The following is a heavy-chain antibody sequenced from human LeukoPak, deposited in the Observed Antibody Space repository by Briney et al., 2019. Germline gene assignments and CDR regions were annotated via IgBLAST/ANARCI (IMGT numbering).Heavy chain of an antibody. CDR3: AHTAYSGSSYFDY. V-gene: IGHV3-64*01. J-gene: IGHJ4*02. Sequence: GGSLRLSCAVSGFTFSSYAMHWVRQAPGKGLEYVSAISSNGGSTYYANSVKGRFTISRDNSKNTLYLQMNSLRAEDTAVYYCAHTAYSGSSYFDYWGQGTLVTVSS. D-gene: IGHD1-26*01. CDR2: ISSNGGST. CDR1: GFTFSSYA.